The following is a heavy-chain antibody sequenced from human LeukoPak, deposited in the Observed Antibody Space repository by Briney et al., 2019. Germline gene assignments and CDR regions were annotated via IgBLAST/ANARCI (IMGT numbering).Heavy chain of an antibody. CDR2: IKQDGSEK. V-gene: IGHV3-7*03. Sequence: GGSLRLSCAASGFTFSSYWMSWVRQAPGKGLEWVANIKQDGSEKYYVDSVKGRFTISRDNAKNTLYLQMNSLRAEDTAVYYCAKAASDSGASPFDYWGQGTLVTVSS. J-gene: IGHJ4*02. CDR1: GFTFSSYW. D-gene: IGHD3-10*01. CDR3: AKAASDSGASPFDY.